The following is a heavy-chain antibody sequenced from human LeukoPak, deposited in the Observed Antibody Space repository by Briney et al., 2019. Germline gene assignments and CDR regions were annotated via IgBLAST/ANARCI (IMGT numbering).Heavy chain of an antibody. J-gene: IGHJ5*02. Sequence: SQTLSLTCTVSGGSISSGGYYWSWIRQHPGKGLEWIGYIYYSGSTYYNPSLKSRVTISVDTSRNQFSLKLSSVTAADTAVYHCAIGYYYGSGSPPHWFDPWGQGTLVTVSS. CDR2: IYYSGST. V-gene: IGHV4-31*03. D-gene: IGHD3-10*01. CDR1: GGSISSGGYY. CDR3: AIGYYYGSGSPPHWFDP.